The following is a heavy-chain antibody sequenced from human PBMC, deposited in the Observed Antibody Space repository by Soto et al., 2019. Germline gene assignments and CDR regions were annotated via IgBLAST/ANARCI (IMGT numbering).Heavy chain of an antibody. CDR3: ARVPDY. V-gene: IGHV4-30-2*01. CDR1: GGSLSSGCYS. CDR2: IYHIGTT. Sequence: SVTLSLTCAVSGGSLSSGCYSWSSIRQPRVKGLEGIGCIYHIGTTXXTPPLKSXXTISGEIPKNXFPLHXSSVTAAHTAVYYCARVPDYWGQGILVTVSS. J-gene: IGHJ4*02.